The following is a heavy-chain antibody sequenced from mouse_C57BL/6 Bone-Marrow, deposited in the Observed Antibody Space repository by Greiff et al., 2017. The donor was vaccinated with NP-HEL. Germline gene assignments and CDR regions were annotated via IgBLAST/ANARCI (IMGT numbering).Heavy chain of an antibody. CDR2: IYPRSGNT. CDR1: GYTFTSYG. V-gene: IGHV1-81*01. J-gene: IGHJ4*01. CDR3: ARGRYYYAMDY. Sequence: VQLQESGAELARPGASVKLSCKASGYTFTSYGISWVKQRTGQGLEWIGEIYPRSGNTYYNEKFKGKATLTADKSSSTAYMELRSLTSEVSAVYFCARGRYYYAMDYWGQGTSVTVSS.